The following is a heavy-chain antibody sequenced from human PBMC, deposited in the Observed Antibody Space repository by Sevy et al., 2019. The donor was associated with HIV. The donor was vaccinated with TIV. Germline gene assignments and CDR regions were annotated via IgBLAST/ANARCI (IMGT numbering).Heavy chain of an antibody. CDR3: ARAWDCSGGSCYSSSAFYYYYYYMDV. V-gene: IGHV3-21*01. Sequence: GVSLRLSCAASGFTFSSYSMNWVRQAPGKGLEWVSSISSSSSYIYYADSVKGRFTISRDNAKNSLYLQMNSLRAEDTAVYYCARAWDCSGGSCYSSSAFYYYYYYMDVWGKGTTVTVSS. J-gene: IGHJ6*03. CDR1: GFTFSSYS. CDR2: ISSSSSYI. D-gene: IGHD2-15*01.